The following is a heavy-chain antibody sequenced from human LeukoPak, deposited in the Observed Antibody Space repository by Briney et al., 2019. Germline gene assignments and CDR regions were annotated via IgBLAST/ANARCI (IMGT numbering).Heavy chain of an antibody. D-gene: IGHD6-13*01. Sequence: GGSLRLSCAASGFTFSSYGMHWVRQAPGKGLEWVAVIRYDGSNKYYADSVKGRFTISRDNSKNTLYLQMNSLRAEDTAVYYCAKVFSSSWYNAFDIWGQGTMVTVSS. J-gene: IGHJ3*02. V-gene: IGHV3-30*02. CDR2: IRYDGSNK. CDR1: GFTFSSYG. CDR3: AKVFSSSWYNAFDI.